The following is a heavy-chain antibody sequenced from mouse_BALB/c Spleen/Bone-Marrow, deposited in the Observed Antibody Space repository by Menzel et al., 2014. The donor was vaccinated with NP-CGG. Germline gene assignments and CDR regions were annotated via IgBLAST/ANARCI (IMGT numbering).Heavy chain of an antibody. CDR3: ARAVHFDY. CDR1: GYTFTDYT. Sequence: EVQLQQSGPELVKPGASVKKSCKTSGYTFTDYTMHWVRQSHGKSLEWIGSINPNNGGSSCNQKFKAKATLTIDESSSTPYMELRSLTSEDSAVYYCARAVHFDYWGQGTPLTGSS. J-gene: IGHJ2*01. CDR2: INPNNGGS. V-gene: IGHV1-22*01.